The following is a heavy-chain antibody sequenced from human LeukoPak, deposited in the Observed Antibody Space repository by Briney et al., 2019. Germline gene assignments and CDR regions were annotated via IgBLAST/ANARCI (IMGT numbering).Heavy chain of an antibody. Sequence: SETLSLTCTVSGGSISSYYCSWIRQPAGKGLEWIGRIQISGNTNYNPSLKSRATMSVDTSKNQFSPKLTSVTAADTAVYYCASGGVAGRWPLDYWGQGTLVTVSS. CDR1: GGSISSYY. CDR3: ASGGVAGRWPLDY. J-gene: IGHJ4*02. V-gene: IGHV4-4*07. CDR2: IQISGNT. D-gene: IGHD6-19*01.